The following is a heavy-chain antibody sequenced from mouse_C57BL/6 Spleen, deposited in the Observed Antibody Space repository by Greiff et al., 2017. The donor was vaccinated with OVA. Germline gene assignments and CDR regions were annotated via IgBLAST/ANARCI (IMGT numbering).Heavy chain of an antibody. Sequence: QSGPGLVKPSQSLSLTCSVTGYSITSGYYWNWIRQFPGNKLEWMGYISYDGSNNYNPSLQNRISITRDTSKNQFFLKLNSVTTEDTATYYCARNYDYDVDYAMDYWGQGTSVTVSS. CDR3: ARNYDYDVDYAMDY. CDR2: ISYDGSN. D-gene: IGHD2-4*01. CDR1: GYSITSGYY. J-gene: IGHJ4*01. V-gene: IGHV3-6*01.